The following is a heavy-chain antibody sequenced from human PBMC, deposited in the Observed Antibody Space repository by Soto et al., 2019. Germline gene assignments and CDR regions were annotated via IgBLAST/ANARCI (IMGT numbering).Heavy chain of an antibody. CDR1: GGSISSYY. CDR2: IDYSGST. V-gene: IGHV4-59*01. CDR3: AGRYGYAFAI. J-gene: IGHJ3*02. Sequence: QVQLQESGPGLVKPSETLSLTCTVSGGSISSYYWSWIRQPPGKGLGWMGYIDYSGSTNYNPSLKGRVTISVDTSKNQFSLKLSAVTAPDTAVYYCAGRYGYAFAIWGQGTMVTVSS. D-gene: IGHD1-26*01.